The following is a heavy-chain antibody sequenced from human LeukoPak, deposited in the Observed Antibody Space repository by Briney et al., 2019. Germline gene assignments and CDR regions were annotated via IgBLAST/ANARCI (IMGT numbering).Heavy chain of an antibody. J-gene: IGHJ6*02. CDR1: RYTFTKYG. Sequence: GASVKVSCKASRYTFTKYGMSWVRQAPGQGLEWMGCINTNTGNPKSAQGFTERFVFSLDASVSTAYLQISSLKAEDTAVYYCARSYGAFEGDTYYYYGMDVWGQGTTVTVSS. CDR2: INTNTGNP. V-gene: IGHV7-4-1*02. CDR3: ARSYGAFEGDTYYYYGMDV. D-gene: IGHD2-21*02.